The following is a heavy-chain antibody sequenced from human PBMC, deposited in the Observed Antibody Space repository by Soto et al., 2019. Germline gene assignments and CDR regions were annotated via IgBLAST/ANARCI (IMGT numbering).Heavy chain of an antibody. CDR3: ARDKNVYDFFGADDAFDI. V-gene: IGHV3-7*05. Sequence: EVQLVESGGGLVQPGGSLRLSCAASGFTFRSYWMSWVRQAPGKGQEWVASIKQDGSDKYYVESVKGRFTISRDNAENSLDLLMNTLRAEDTAVYYCARDKNVYDFFGADDAFDIWGQGTMVTVSS. CDR1: GFTFRSYW. J-gene: IGHJ3*02. CDR2: IKQDGSDK. D-gene: IGHD3-3*01.